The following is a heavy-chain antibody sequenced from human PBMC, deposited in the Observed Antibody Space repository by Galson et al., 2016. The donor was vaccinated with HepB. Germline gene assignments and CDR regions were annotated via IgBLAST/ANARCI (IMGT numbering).Heavy chain of an antibody. CDR3: AKDRYDYLRGYYYYGMDV. V-gene: IGHV3-30*18. J-gene: IGHJ6*02. Sequence: SLRLSCATSGFTFNNHDVHWVRQAPGKGLDWVAVISYDGSDKYYADSVKGRFTISSDNSKNTLYLQMNSLRAEDTAVYYCAKDRYDYLRGYYYYGMDVWGQGTTVTVSS. D-gene: IGHD5-12*01. CDR1: GFTFNNHD. CDR2: ISYDGSDK.